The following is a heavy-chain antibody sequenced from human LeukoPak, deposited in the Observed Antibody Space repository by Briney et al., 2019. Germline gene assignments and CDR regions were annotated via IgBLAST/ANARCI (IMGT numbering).Heavy chain of an antibody. CDR3: ARHWGPWYYFDY. D-gene: IGHD3-16*01. V-gene: IGHV4-59*08. CDR2: IYYSGST. J-gene: IGHJ4*02. CDR1: GGSFSSYD. Sequence: SGTLCLTCAVSGGSFSSYDWSWIRQPPGKGLEWIGYIYYSGSTNYNPSLKSRVNISVDTSKNQFSLKLSSVTAADTAVYYCARHWGPWYYFDYWGERTLVTVSS.